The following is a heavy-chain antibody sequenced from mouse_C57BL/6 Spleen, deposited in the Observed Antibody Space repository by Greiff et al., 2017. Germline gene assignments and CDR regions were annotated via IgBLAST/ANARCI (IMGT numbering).Heavy chain of an antibody. CDR2: IRSKSKNYAT. V-gene: IGHV10-1*01. J-gene: IGHJ2*01. D-gene: IGHD1-1*01. CDR3: VRHNYYGSSYFDY. Sequence: EVKVVESGGGLVQPKGSLKLSCAASGFSFNTYAMNWVRQAPGKGLEWVARIRSKSKNYATYYADSVKDRFTISRDDSESMLYLQMNNLKTEDTAIYYCVRHNYYGSSYFDYWGQGTTLTVSS. CDR1: GFSFNTYA.